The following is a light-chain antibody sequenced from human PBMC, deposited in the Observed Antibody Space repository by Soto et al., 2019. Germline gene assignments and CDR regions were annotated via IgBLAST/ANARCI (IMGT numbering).Light chain of an antibody. CDR2: EVS. CDR1: SSDVGAYKY. V-gene: IGLV2-14*01. CDR3: TSYSSSTSRVV. Sequence: QSALTQPASVSGSPGQSVTISCTGTSSDVGAYKYVSWYQQHPGKAPKLMIYEVSKRPSGVSNRFSGSKSGNTASLTISGLQAEDEADYYCTSYSSSTSRVVFGGGTKLTVL. J-gene: IGLJ2*01.